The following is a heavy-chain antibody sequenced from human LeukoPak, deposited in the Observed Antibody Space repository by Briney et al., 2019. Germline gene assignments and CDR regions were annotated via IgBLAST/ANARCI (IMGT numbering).Heavy chain of an antibody. J-gene: IGHJ4*02. D-gene: IGHD6-13*01. CDR2: IYYSGST. V-gene: IGHV4-39*07. CDR1: GGSISSSSYY. Sequence: SETLSLTCTVSGGSISSSSYYWGWIRQPPGKGLEWIGSIYYSGSTYYNPSLKSRVTISVDTSKNQFSLKLSSVTAADTAVYYCARDSMNAGIVYYWGQGTLVTVSS. CDR3: ARDSMNAGIVYY.